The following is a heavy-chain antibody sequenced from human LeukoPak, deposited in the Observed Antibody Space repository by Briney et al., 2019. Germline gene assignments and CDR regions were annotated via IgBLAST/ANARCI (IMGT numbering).Heavy chain of an antibody. Sequence: PGRSLRLSCAASGFTFSSYGMHWVRQAPGKGLEWVAVISYDGSNKYYADSVKGRFTISRDNSKNTLYLQMNSLRAEDTAVYYCAKSHWQWLVSIDYWGQGTLVTVSS. D-gene: IGHD6-19*01. J-gene: IGHJ4*02. CDR3: AKSHWQWLVSIDY. V-gene: IGHV3-30*18. CDR1: GFTFSSYG. CDR2: ISYDGSNK.